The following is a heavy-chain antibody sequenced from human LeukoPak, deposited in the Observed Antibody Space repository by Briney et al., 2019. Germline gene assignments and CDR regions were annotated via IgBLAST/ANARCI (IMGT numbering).Heavy chain of an antibody. D-gene: IGHD3-3*01. CDR1: GGSISSSSYY. CDR3: AGMPTIFGGGEPDY. V-gene: IGHV4-39*01. J-gene: IGHJ4*02. Sequence: SETLSLTCTVSGGSISSSSYYWGWIRQPPGKGLEWIGSIYYSGSTYYNPSLKSRVTISVDTSKNQFSLKLSSVTAADTAVYYCAGMPTIFGGGEPDYWGQGTLVTVSS. CDR2: IYYSGST.